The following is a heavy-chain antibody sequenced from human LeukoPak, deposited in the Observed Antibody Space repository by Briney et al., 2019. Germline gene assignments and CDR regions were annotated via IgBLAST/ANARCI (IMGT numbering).Heavy chain of an antibody. D-gene: IGHD2-2*01. CDR3: ARGKKKNLYQLLAIYYYYYYMDV. J-gene: IGHJ6*03. CDR2: MNPNSGNT. CDR1: GYTFTSYD. Sequence: GASVKVSCKASGYTFTSYDINWVRQATGHGLEWMGWMNPNSGNTGYAQKFQGRVTITRNTSISTAYMELSSLRSEDTAVYYCARGKKKNLYQLLAIYYYYYYMDVWGKGTTVTVSS. V-gene: IGHV1-8*03.